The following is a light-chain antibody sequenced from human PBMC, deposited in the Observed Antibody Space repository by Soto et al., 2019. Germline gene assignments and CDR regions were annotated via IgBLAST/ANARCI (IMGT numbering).Light chain of an antibody. Sequence: DIQMTQSPSTLSASVGDRVTITCRASQSISTWLAWYQQEPGKAPKLLIHKASSLQSGVPSRFSCSGSGTDFTLTISSLHPDDFATYYCQQYNSDSPTFGQGTRVEIK. J-gene: IGKJ1*01. CDR2: KAS. CDR1: QSISTW. CDR3: QQYNSDSPT. V-gene: IGKV1-5*03.